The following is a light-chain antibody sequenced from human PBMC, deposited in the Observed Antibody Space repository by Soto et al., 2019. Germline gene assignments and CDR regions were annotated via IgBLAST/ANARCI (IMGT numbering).Light chain of an antibody. Sequence: EIVLTQSPCTLSLSPGERATLTCRAGQSVSSSYLAWYQQKPGQAPRLLIYGASSRATGIPDRFSGSGSGTDFTLTISRLEPEDFAVYYCQQYGSSPLTFGGGTKVDIK. CDR3: QQYGSSPLT. CDR1: QSVSSSY. J-gene: IGKJ4*01. V-gene: IGKV3-20*01. CDR2: GAS.